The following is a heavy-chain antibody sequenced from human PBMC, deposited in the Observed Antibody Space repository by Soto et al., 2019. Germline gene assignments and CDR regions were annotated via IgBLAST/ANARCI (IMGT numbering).Heavy chain of an antibody. CDR1: GFSLTTSGVG. Sequence: QITLKESGPTLVKPTQTLTLTCTFSGFSLTTSGVGVGWIRQTPGRAPEWLALIYWDVDERYSPSLKIRLTITTEASRSQWVLSLAEMEPVVTATAYCVHRVLRPFLGMVTATALYSAHWGQGALVTLSS. D-gene: IGHD2-8*01. J-gene: IGHJ1*01. CDR3: VHRVLRPFLGMVTATALYSAH. V-gene: IGHV2-5*02. CDR2: IYWDVDE.